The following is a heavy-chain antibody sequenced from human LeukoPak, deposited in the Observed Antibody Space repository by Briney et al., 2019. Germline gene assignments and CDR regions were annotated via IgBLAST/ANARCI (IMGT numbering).Heavy chain of an antibody. J-gene: IGHJ4*02. CDR3: ARRAAVSEFFEY. Sequence: GESLKISCKGSGYSFASYWIGWVRQMPGKGLEWMGIIYPGDSDTRYSPSFQGQVTILADKSIDTAYMQWSSLKASDTAMYYCARRAAVSEFFEYWGQGTLLTVSS. D-gene: IGHD6-13*01. V-gene: IGHV5-51*01. CDR1: GYSFASYW. CDR2: IYPGDSDT.